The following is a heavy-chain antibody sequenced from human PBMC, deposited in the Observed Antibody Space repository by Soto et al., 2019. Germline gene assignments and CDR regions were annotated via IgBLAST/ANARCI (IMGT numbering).Heavy chain of an antibody. Sequence: PGESLKISCKASGYIFNIYWIGWVRQMPGKGLEWMGVIYPGDSDTRYSPSFQGQVSISVDKSISTAYLRWSSLKASDTAIYYCVRSDIPSGYSCYDFPFGFWGQGILVTVSS. CDR1: GYIFNIYW. V-gene: IGHV5-51*01. D-gene: IGHD5-12*01. CDR2: IYPGDSDT. CDR3: VRSDIPSGYSCYDFPFGF. J-gene: IGHJ4*02.